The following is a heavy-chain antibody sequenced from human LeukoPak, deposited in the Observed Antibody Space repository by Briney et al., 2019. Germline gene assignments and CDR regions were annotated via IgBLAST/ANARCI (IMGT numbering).Heavy chain of an antibody. V-gene: IGHV3-15*01. CDR1: GFTFSSYA. J-gene: IGHJ4*02. CDR3: TTEVMITFGGAKADY. Sequence: GGSLRLSCAASGFTFSSYAMSWVRQAPGKGLEWVGRIKSKTDGGTTDYAAPVKGRFTISRDDSKNTLYLQMNSLKTEDTAVYYCTTEVMITFGGAKADYWGQGTLVTVSS. CDR2: IKSKTDGGTT. D-gene: IGHD3-16*01.